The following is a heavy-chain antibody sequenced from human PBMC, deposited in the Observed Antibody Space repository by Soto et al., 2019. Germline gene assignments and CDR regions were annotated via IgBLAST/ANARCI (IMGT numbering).Heavy chain of an antibody. CDR3: ARDLPQYYYDSSGSNGY. Sequence: ASGKVSCKASGYTFTSYYMHWVRQAPGQGLEWMGIINPSGGSTSYAQKFQGRVTMTRDTSTSTVYMELSSLRSEDTAVYYCARDLPQYYYDSSGSNGYWGQGTLVTVS. CDR2: INPSGGST. V-gene: IGHV1-46*03. D-gene: IGHD3-22*01. J-gene: IGHJ4*02. CDR1: GYTFTSYY.